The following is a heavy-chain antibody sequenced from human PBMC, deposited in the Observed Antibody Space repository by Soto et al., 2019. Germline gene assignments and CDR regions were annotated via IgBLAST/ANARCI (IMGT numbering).Heavy chain of an antibody. J-gene: IGHJ4*02. Sequence: EVQLVESGGGLVQPGGSLRLSCAASGFTFSGYWMHWVRQAPGKGLVWVSRISSDGISTTYADCAEGRFIISRDNAKNTLYLKLNSLRAEDTAVYYCARGSRGYSYGYNDYWGQGTLVSVSS. CDR3: ARGSRGYSYGYNDY. CDR1: GFTFSGYW. D-gene: IGHD5-18*01. CDR2: ISSDGIST. V-gene: IGHV3-74*01.